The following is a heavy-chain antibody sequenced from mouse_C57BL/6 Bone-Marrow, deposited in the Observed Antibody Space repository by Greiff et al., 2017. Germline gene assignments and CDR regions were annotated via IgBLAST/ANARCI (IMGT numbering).Heavy chain of an antibody. J-gene: IGHJ2*01. Sequence: QVQLQQPGAELVKPGASVKMSCKASGYTFTSYWITWVKQRPGQGLEWIGDIYPGSGSTNYNEKFKSKATLTVDTSSSTAYMQLSSLTSEDSAVYYCAREGKFITTLFPVDYWGQGTTLTVSS. CDR1: GYTFTSYW. CDR2: IYPGSGST. D-gene: IGHD1-1*01. CDR3: AREGKFITTLFPVDY. V-gene: IGHV1-55*01.